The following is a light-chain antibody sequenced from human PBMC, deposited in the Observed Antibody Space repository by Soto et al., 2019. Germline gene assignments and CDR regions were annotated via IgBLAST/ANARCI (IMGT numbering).Light chain of an antibody. J-gene: IGKJ1*01. CDR3: QQYNNWPPM. CDR1: QSVSSN. Sequence: EVVMPQSPSTLSVSPGERSTFSCMASQSVSSNLAWYQQKPGQAPRLLIYGASIRATGIPARFSGSGSGTEFTLTISSLQSEDFAVYYCQQYNNWPPMFGQGTKVDIK. V-gene: IGKV3-15*01. CDR2: GAS.